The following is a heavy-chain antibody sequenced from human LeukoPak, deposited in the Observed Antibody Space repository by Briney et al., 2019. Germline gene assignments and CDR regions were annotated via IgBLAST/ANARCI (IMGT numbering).Heavy chain of an antibody. CDR3: ARDRVVGLGIDNAFDI. V-gene: IGHV1-69*01. CDR1: GGTFSSYA. Sequence: SVKVSCKASGGTFSSYAISWVRQAPGQGLEWMGGIIPVFGTANYAQRFQGRVTITADESTGTAYMELSSLRSEDTAVYYCARDRVVGLGIDNAFDIWGHGTMVTVSS. J-gene: IGHJ3*02. CDR2: IIPVFGTA. D-gene: IGHD2-15*01.